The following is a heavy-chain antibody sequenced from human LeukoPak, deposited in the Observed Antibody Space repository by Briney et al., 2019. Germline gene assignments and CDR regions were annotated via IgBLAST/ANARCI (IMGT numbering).Heavy chain of an antibody. CDR1: GVSIAKTFYY. V-gene: IGHV4-61*02. J-gene: IGHJ4*02. Sequence: TSQTLSLTCTVSGVSIAKTFYYWXWLRQPAXKGLEWIGRIYTTGGTDYNPSLKSRVTISLDTAKNQFSLKMTSVTAADTAVYYCARRQEGHDYWGQGTLVTVSS. CDR3: ARRQEGHDY. CDR2: IYTTGGT.